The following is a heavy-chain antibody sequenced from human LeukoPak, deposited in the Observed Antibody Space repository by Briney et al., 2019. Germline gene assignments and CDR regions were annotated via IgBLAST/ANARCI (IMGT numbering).Heavy chain of an antibody. Sequence: GGSLRLSCAGAEFTLSNYWMSWVRQAPGKGLEWVANIRQDGNEKYYVDSVKGRFTISRDNAKNSLYLQMNSLRVEDTAVYYCARLRAAQTYDYWGQGPLVTVSS. J-gene: IGHJ4*02. CDR3: ARLRAAQTYDY. CDR1: EFTLSNYW. D-gene: IGHD6-13*01. V-gene: IGHV3-7*04. CDR2: IRQDGNEK.